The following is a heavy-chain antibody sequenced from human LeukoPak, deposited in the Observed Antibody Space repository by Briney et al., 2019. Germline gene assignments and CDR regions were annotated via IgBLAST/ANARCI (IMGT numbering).Heavy chain of an antibody. D-gene: IGHD3-3*01. Sequence: PSETLSLTCTVSGGSISCYYWSWLRQPAGKGLEWIGRIYTSGSTNYNPSLKSRVTMSVDTSKNQFSLKLSSVTAADTAVYYCARSSNYDFWSGYWGLVYWGQGTLVTVSS. V-gene: IGHV4-4*07. CDR1: GGSISCYY. CDR2: IYTSGST. CDR3: ARSSNYDFWSGYWGLVY. J-gene: IGHJ4*02.